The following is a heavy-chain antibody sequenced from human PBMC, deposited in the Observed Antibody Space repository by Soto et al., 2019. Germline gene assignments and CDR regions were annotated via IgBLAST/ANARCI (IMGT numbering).Heavy chain of an antibody. CDR3: ARADVLEYTSRFCLDF. J-gene: IGHJ4*02. V-gene: IGHV1-18*01. CDR2: SSAYNGNT. D-gene: IGHD6-13*01. CDR1: GYTFTSYG. Sequence: VQLVQSGAEVKKPGASVKVSCKASGYTFTSYGITWVRQAPGRGREWFGWSSAYNGNTDYAQRDQDRVTMTTDRSTSTAYMELRSLRSDDTAVYYCARADVLEYTSRFCLDFWGQGTLVTVSS.